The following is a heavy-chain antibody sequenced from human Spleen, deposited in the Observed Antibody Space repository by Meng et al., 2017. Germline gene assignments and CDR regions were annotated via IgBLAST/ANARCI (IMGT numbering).Heavy chain of an antibody. J-gene: IGHJ4*02. CDR1: GFTFDDYA. D-gene: IGHD6-6*01. CDR3: AKASTLYSSSSPDY. V-gene: IGHV3-9*01. CDR2: ISWNSGSI. Sequence: SLKISCAASGFTFDDYAMHWVRQAPGKGLEWVSGISWNSGSIGYADSVKGRFTISRDNAKNSLYLQMNSLGAEDTALYYCAKASTLYSSSSPDYWGPGTLVTVSS.